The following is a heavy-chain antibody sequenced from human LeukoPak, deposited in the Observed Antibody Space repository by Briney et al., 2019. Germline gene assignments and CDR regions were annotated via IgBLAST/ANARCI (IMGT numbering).Heavy chain of an antibody. Sequence: PGGSLRLSCAASGFTFSSYAMHWVRQAPGKGLEWVAVISYDGSNKYYADSVKGRFTISRDNAKNSLYLQMNSLRAEDTAVYYCARYCSSTSCYYGMDVWGQGTTVTVSS. J-gene: IGHJ6*02. CDR3: ARYCSSTSCYYGMDV. CDR2: ISYDGSNK. V-gene: IGHV3-30-3*01. CDR1: GFTFSSYA. D-gene: IGHD2-2*01.